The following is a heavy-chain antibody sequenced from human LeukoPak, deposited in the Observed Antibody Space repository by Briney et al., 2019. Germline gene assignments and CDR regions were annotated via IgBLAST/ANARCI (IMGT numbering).Heavy chain of an antibody. J-gene: IGHJ3*02. Sequence: GGSLRLSCTASGFTFSNYNMNWVRQAPGKGLEWVSYISRTRSTIYYADSVKGRFTISRDNAKNSLYLQMNSLRAEDTAVYYCARDRQSGGWYEADTFDIWGQGTMVTVSS. D-gene: IGHD6-19*01. V-gene: IGHV3-48*04. CDR2: ISRTRSTI. CDR1: GFTFSNYN. CDR3: ARDRQSGGWYEADTFDI.